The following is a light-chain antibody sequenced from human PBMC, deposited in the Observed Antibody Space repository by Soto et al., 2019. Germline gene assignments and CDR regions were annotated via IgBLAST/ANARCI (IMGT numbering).Light chain of an antibody. CDR3: QQSHSALTWT. CDR2: AAS. CDR1: QSISTY. V-gene: IGKV1-39*01. J-gene: IGKJ1*01. Sequence: IPMIPSPSSLSASVGARVTIPCRASQSISTYLNWYQQKPGKAPKLLIYAASSLQSGVPSRFSGSGSGADFTLTISSLQPEDFATYYCQQSHSALTWTFGQGTKVDI.